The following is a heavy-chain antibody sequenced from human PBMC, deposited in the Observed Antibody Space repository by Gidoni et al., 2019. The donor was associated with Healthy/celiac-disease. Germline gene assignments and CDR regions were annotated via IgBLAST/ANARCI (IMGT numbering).Heavy chain of an antibody. J-gene: IGHJ6*03. V-gene: IGHV3-30-3*01. D-gene: IGHD5-18*01. CDR1: GFTFSRYA. Sequence: QVQLVASGGGVVQPGRSLRLSCAASGFTFSRYAMHWVRQAPGKGLGGVAVISYDGSNKYYADSVKGRFTISRDNSKNTLYLQMNSLRAEDTAVYYCAREPPPEVTNPGWDYYMDVWGKGTTVTVSS. CDR3: AREPPPEVTNPGWDYYMDV. CDR2: ISYDGSNK.